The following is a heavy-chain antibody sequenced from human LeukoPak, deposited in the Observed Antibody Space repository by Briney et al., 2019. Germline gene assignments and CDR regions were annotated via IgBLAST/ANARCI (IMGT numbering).Heavy chain of an antibody. CDR1: GFTFSSYS. J-gene: IGHJ4*02. Sequence: GGSLRLSCAASGFTFSSYSMNWVRQAPGKGLEWVSAISGSGGSTYYADSVKGRFTISRDNSKNTLYLQMNSLRAEDTAVYYCARHPTYSSGIPVDYWGQGTLVTVSS. CDR2: ISGSGGST. CDR3: ARHPTYSSGIPVDY. D-gene: IGHD6-19*01. V-gene: IGHV3-23*01.